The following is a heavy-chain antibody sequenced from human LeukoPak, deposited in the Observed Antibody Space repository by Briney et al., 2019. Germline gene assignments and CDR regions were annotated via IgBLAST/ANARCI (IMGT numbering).Heavy chain of an antibody. Sequence: PGGSLRLSCAASGFTFPDYWMHWVRQAPGKGLVWVSRINSDGSSTNYADSVKGRFTISRDNAKNTLYLQMNSLRAEDTAVYYCARVLAIDYYDSSGYYSWGQGTLVTVSS. CDR1: GFTFPDYW. CDR2: INSDGSST. CDR3: ARVLAIDYYDSSGYYS. V-gene: IGHV3-74*01. D-gene: IGHD3-22*01. J-gene: IGHJ4*02.